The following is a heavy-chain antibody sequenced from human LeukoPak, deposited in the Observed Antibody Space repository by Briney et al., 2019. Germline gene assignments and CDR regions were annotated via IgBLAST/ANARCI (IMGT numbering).Heavy chain of an antibody. CDR2: ISGSGGST. CDR1: GFTFSSYA. D-gene: IGHD3-10*01. V-gene: IGHV3-23*01. J-gene: IGHJ4*02. CDR3: ARRRFGELSYDY. Sequence: GGSLRLSCAASGFTFSSYAMSWVRQAPGKGLEWVSAISGSGGSTYYADSVKGRFTISRDNARNSLFLQMNSLRAEDTAVYYCARRRFGELSYDYWGQGTLVTVSS.